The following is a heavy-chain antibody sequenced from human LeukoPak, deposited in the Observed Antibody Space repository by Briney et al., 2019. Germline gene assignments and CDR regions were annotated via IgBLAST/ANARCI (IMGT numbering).Heavy chain of an antibody. CDR2: IKADGGEK. Sequence: GGSLRLSCAASGFTFSTYWMNWFRQTPGKGLEWVAKIKADGGEKDHVASVKGRFTISRDDAKNLLYLDMNSLRAEDTAVYYCARGHTAVTRHFDFWGQGTLVTVSS. V-gene: IGHV3-7*01. J-gene: IGHJ4*02. CDR3: ARGHTAVTRHFDF. CDR1: GFTFSTYW. D-gene: IGHD4-17*01.